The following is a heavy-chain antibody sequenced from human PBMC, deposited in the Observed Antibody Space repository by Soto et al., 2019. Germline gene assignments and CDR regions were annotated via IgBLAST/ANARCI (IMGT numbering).Heavy chain of an antibody. J-gene: IGHJ1*01. Sequence: ASVKVSCKVSGYTLTELSMHWVRQAPGKGLEWMGGFDPEDGETIYAQKFQGRVTMTEDTSTDTAYMELSSLRSEDTAVYYCATETYGSSSSGYFQHWGQGTLVTVSS. D-gene: IGHD6-6*01. CDR3: ATETYGSSSSGYFQH. CDR2: FDPEDGET. V-gene: IGHV1-24*01. CDR1: GYTLTELS.